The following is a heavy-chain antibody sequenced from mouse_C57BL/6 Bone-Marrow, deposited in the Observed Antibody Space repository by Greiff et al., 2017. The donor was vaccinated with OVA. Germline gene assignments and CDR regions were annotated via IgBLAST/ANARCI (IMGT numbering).Heavy chain of an antibody. Sequence: EVKLEESGPGLVKPSQSLSLTCSVTGYSITSGYYWNWIRQFPGNKLEWMGYISYDGSNNYNPSLKNRISITRDPSKNQFFLKLNSVTTEDTATYYCARVTTVVANWYFDVWGTGTTVTVSS. J-gene: IGHJ1*03. V-gene: IGHV3-6*01. CDR1: GYSITSGYY. CDR3: ARVTTVVANWYFDV. CDR2: ISYDGSN. D-gene: IGHD1-1*01.